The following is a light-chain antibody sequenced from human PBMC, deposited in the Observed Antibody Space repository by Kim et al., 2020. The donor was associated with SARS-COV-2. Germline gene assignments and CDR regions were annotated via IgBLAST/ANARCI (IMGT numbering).Light chain of an antibody. CDR1: NIGSKS. Sequence: APRQTATLTGGGNNIGSKSVHWYRQKPGQAPLLVIHYDSARPSGIPERFSGSNSGNTATLTISRVEAGDEADYYCQVWDTSSYHVVFGGGTQLTVL. CDR3: QVWDTSSYHVV. CDR2: YDS. J-gene: IGLJ2*01. V-gene: IGLV3-21*04.